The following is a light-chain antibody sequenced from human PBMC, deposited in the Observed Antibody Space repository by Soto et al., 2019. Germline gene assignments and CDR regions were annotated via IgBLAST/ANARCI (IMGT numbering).Light chain of an antibody. J-gene: IGKJ4*01. CDR1: QSISSK. V-gene: IGKV3-15*01. Sequence: EIVIRQSPATLSVSPGERATLSCRASQSISSKLAWYQQKPGQAPRLLIYGASTRATGIPVRFSGSGSGTEFTLTITSLQSEDFAVYYCQEYNNWHPITFGGGTKVDIK. CDR2: GAS. CDR3: QEYNNWHPIT.